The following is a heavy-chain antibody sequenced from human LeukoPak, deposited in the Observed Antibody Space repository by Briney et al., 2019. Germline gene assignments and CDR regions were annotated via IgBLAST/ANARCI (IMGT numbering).Heavy chain of an antibody. D-gene: IGHD1-26*01. V-gene: IGHV3-48*04. Sequence: PGGSLRLSCAASGFTFSSHSMNWVRQAPGKGLEWVSYISSSSSTIYYADSVKGRFTISRDNAKNSLYLQMNSLRAEDTAVYYCAREESGSYFLYFDYWGQGTLVTVSS. CDR2: ISSSSSTI. CDR1: GFTFSSHS. J-gene: IGHJ4*02. CDR3: AREESGSYFLYFDY.